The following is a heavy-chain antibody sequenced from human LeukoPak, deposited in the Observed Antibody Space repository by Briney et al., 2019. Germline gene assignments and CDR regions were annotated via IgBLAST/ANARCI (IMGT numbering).Heavy chain of an antibody. J-gene: IGHJ4*02. D-gene: IGHD5-24*01. V-gene: IGHV4-38-2*02. CDR1: DYSISSGFF. CDR3: ARAKWRWDPCDY. Sequence: PSETLSLTCTVSDYSISSGFFWGWVRQSPGKGLEWIGNIYRTGSTNYHPSLKSRVTISVDTSKNQFSLKLSSVTAADTAVYYCARAKWRWDPCDYWGQGTLVIVSS. CDR2: IYRTGST.